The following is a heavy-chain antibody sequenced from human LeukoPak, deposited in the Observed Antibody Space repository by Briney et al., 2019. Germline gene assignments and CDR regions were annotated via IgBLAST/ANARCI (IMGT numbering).Heavy chain of an antibody. CDR3: ARSAGRVGYSYGYDY. CDR1: GYTFNNYG. D-gene: IGHD5-18*01. Sequence: VASVKVSCKASGYTFNNYGISWVRQAPGQGLEWMGWISAYNGNTNYAQKLQGRVTMTTDTSTSTAYMELRSLRSDDTAVYYCARSAGRVGYSYGYDYWGQGTLVTVSS. J-gene: IGHJ4*02. V-gene: IGHV1-18*01. CDR2: ISAYNGNT.